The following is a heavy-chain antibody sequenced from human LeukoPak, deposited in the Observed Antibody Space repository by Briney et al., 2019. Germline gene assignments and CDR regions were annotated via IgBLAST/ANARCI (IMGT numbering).Heavy chain of an antibody. J-gene: IGHJ4*02. CDR3: AKSTTGFLEWLFFDY. CDR1: GFTFSTYA. Sequence: SGGSLRLSCAASGFTFSTYAMSWVRQAPGKGLEWVSSISGSGGSTYYADSVKGRFTISRDNSKNTLYLQMNSLRAEDTAVYYCAKSTTGFLEWLFFDYWGQGPLVTVSS. CDR2: ISGSGGST. V-gene: IGHV3-23*01. D-gene: IGHD3-3*01.